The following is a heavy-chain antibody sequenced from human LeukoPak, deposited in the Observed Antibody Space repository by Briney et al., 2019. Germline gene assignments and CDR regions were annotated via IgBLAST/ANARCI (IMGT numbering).Heavy chain of an antibody. J-gene: IGHJ6*03. D-gene: IGHD6-19*01. CDR3: ARVPSGYSYYYYMDV. Sequence: GGSLRLSCAASGFTFSSYAMHWVRQAPGKGLEWVAFIRYDGSNKYYADSVKGRFTISRDNSKNTLYLQMNSLRAEDTAVYYCARVPSGYSYYYYMDVWGKGTTVTVSS. V-gene: IGHV3-30*02. CDR2: IRYDGSNK. CDR1: GFTFSSYA.